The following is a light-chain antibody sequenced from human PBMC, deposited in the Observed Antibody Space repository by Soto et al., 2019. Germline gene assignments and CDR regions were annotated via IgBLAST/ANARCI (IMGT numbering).Light chain of an antibody. CDR3: QQYDSFPRT. V-gene: IGKV1-5*03. Sequence: EIQMTQSPSTLSASVGDRVTITCRASQSISSWLAWYQQKPGKAPKLLIYKASSLESGVPSRFSGGGSGTEFTLSISSLQPDDFATYYCQQYDSFPRTFGQGTKVEIK. CDR1: QSISSW. CDR2: KAS. J-gene: IGKJ1*01.